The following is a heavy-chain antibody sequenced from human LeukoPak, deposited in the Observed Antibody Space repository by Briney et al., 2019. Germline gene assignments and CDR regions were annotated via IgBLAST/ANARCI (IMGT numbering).Heavy chain of an antibody. Sequence: GASVKVSCKASGGTFSSYAISWVRQAPGQGLEWMGGIIPIFGTANYAQKFQGRVTITADESTSTAYMELSSLRSEDTAVYYCAGAGPGAYYLKDGWGKGDTVTVSS. CDR2: IIPIFGTA. V-gene: IGHV1-69*13. CDR1: GGTFSSYA. CDR3: AGAGPGAYYLKDG. J-gene: IGHJ6*01. D-gene: IGHD3-22*01.